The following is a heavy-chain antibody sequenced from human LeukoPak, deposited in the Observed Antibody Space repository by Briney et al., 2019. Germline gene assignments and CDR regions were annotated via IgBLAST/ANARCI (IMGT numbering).Heavy chain of an antibody. V-gene: IGHV4-39*07. CDR2: IYYSGST. D-gene: IGHD6-19*01. J-gene: IGHJ4*02. CDR1: GGSISSYY. CDR3: ARDGLSYGSGWLGVDY. Sequence: SETLSLTCTVSGGSISSYYWGWIRQPPGKGLEWIGSIYYSGSTYYNPSLKSRVTISVDTSKNQFSLKLSSVTAADTAVYYCARDGLSYGSGWLGVDYWGQGTLVTVSS.